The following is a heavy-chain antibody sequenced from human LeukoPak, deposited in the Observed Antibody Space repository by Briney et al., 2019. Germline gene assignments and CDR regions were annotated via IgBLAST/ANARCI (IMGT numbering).Heavy chain of an antibody. CDR1: GGSISSGSYY. V-gene: IGHV4-61*02. CDR2: IYTSGST. J-gene: IGHJ3*02. D-gene: IGHD3-22*01. CDR3: ARALYYYDSSGYYYRTDAFDI. Sequence: PSETLSLTCTVSGGSISSGSYYWSWIRQPAGKGLEWIGRIYTSGSTNYNPSLKSRVTISVDTSKNQFSLKLSSVTAADTAVCYCARALYYYDSSGYYYRTDAFDIWGQGTMVTVSS.